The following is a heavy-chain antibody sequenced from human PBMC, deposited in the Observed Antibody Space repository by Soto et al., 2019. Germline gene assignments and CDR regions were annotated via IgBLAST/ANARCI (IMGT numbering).Heavy chain of an antibody. Sequence: EVQLVESGGGLVQPGRSLRLSCAASGFTFDDYAMHWVRQAPGKGLEWVSGISCNSGSIGYADSVKGRFTISRDNAKNSLYPQMNSLRAEDTALYYCAKDMRTGYYSNYYFDYWGQGTLVTVSS. CDR1: GFTFDDYA. V-gene: IGHV3-9*01. CDR2: ISCNSGSI. D-gene: IGHD4-4*01. J-gene: IGHJ4*02. CDR3: AKDMRTGYYSNYYFDY.